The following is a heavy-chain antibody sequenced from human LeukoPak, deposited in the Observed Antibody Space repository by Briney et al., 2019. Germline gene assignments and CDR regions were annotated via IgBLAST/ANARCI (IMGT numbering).Heavy chain of an antibody. V-gene: IGHV1-18*01. CDR3: AREYIVGATIYYFDY. J-gene: IGHJ4*02. D-gene: IGHD1-26*01. CDR2: ISAYNGNT. Sequence: ASVKVSCKASGYTFTSYGISWVRQAPGQGLEWMGWISAYNGNTNYAQKLRGRVTMTTDTSTSTAYMELRSLRSDNTAVYYCAREYIVGATIYYFDYWGQGTLVTVSS. CDR1: GYTFTSYG.